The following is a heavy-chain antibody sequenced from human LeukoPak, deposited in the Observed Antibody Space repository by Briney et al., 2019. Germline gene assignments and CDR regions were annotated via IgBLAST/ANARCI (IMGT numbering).Heavy chain of an antibody. Sequence: GGSLRLSCAASGFTVSSNYMSWVRQAPGKGLEWVSVIYSGGSTYYADSVKGRLTISRDNSKNTLYLQMNGLRAEDTAVYYCARVATVTTSRPFDYWGQGTLVTVSS. V-gene: IGHV3-53*01. CDR1: GFTVSSNY. CDR3: ARVATVTTSRPFDY. D-gene: IGHD4-17*01. CDR2: IYSGGST. J-gene: IGHJ4*02.